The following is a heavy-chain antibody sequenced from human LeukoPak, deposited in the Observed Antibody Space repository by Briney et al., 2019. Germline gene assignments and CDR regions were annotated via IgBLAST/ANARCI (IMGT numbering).Heavy chain of an antibody. V-gene: IGHV3-48*02. D-gene: IGHD4-17*01. Sequence: GGSLRLSCAASGFTFSSYSMNWVRQAPGKGPEWVSYISSSSSTTYYADSVKGRFTISRDIAKNSLYLQMNSLRDEDTAVYYCARDRYGDYVSDYWGQGTLVTVSS. CDR1: GFTFSSYS. J-gene: IGHJ4*02. CDR3: ARDRYGDYVSDY. CDR2: ISSSSSTT.